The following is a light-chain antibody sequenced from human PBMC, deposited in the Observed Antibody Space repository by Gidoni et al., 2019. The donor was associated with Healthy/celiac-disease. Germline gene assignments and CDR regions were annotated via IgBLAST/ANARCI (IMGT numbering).Light chain of an antibody. CDR1: SSDIGSNY. CDR3: AAWDDSLSGVV. Sequence: QSVLTQPPSASGTPGQRVTISWSGSSSDIGSNYVYWYQQLPGTAPKLRIYRNNQRPSGVPDRFSGSKSGTSASLAISGLRSEDEADYYCAAWDDSLSGVVFGGGTKLTVL. J-gene: IGLJ2*01. CDR2: RNN. V-gene: IGLV1-47*01.